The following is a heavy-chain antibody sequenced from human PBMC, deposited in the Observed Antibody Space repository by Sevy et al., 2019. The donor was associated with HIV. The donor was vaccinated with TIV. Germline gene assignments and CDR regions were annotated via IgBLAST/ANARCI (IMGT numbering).Heavy chain of an antibody. V-gene: IGHV3-48*01. CDR3: ERVGIVVGGAFDI. Sequence: GGSLRLSCAASGFTFSSYSMNWVRQAPGKGLEGVSYISSRSSTIYYADSVKGRFTISRDNAKNSLYLQMNSLRAEKTAVYYCERVGIVVGGAFDIWGQGTMVTVSS. D-gene: IGHD2-15*01. CDR2: ISSRSSTI. J-gene: IGHJ3*02. CDR1: GFTFSSYS.